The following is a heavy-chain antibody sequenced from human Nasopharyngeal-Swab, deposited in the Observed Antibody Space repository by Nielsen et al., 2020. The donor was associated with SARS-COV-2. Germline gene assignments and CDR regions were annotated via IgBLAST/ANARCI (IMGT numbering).Heavy chain of an antibody. Sequence: GSLRLSCTVSGGSISSIPFYWSWVRQSPGKGLEWLATVYYGGRTYYHPSLKSRVTLSVDSSNNQFSLKLTSVSAADSAVYYCARGRASMTYWGQGTLVTVSS. V-gene: IGHV4-39*01. CDR3: ARGRASMTY. J-gene: IGHJ4*02. CDR2: VYYGGRT. D-gene: IGHD6-6*01. CDR1: GGSISSIPFY.